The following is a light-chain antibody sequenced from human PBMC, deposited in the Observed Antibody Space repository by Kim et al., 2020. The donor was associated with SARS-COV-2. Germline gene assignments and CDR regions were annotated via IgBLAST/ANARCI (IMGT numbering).Light chain of an antibody. Sequence: SESVGARVTITCRASQSISSWLAWYQQKPGKAPKLLIYKASSLESGVPSRFSGSGSGTEFTLTISSLQPDDFATYYCQQYNSYPYTFGQGTKLEI. J-gene: IGKJ2*01. CDR2: KAS. V-gene: IGKV1-5*03. CDR3: QQYNSYPYT. CDR1: QSISSW.